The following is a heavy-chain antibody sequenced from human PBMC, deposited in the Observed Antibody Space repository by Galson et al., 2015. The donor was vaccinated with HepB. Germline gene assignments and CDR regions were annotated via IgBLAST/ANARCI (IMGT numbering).Heavy chain of an antibody. CDR1: GGSISSYY. V-gene: IGHV4-59*01. D-gene: IGHD3-22*01. CDR2: IYYSGST. CDR3: ARDGNYYDSSGSDAFDI. J-gene: IGHJ3*02. Sequence: SLTCTVSGGSISSYYWSWIRQPPGKGLEWIGYIYYSGSTNYNPSLKSRVTISVDTSKNQFSLKLSSVTAADTAVYYCARDGNYYDSSGSDAFDIWGQGTMVTVSS.